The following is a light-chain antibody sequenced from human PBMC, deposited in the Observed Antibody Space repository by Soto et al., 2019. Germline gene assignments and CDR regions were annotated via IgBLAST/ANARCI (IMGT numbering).Light chain of an antibody. V-gene: IGLV2-18*01. CDR2: EAS. CDR1: STDFVSYNR. J-gene: IGLJ1*01. Sequence: VLTQPPSVSGSPGQSVTISCTGTSTDFVSYNRVSWYQQPPGTAPKLIIYEASNRPSGVPDRFSGSKSGNTASLTISGLQAADEADYYCSLYTSENTYVFGTGTKSPS. CDR3: SLYTSENTYV.